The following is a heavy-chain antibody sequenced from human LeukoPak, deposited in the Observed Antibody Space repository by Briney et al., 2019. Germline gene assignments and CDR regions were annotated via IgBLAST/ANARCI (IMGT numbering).Heavy chain of an antibody. Sequence: PGGSLRLSCAASGFTFDDFGMHWVRQAAGKGLEWVSGISWSSRNNGYADSVKGRFTISRDNTKNSLFLQMNSLRVEDTAFYFCVKDLSSTPPYYFDYWGQGTLVTVSS. CDR3: VKDLSSTPPYYFDY. J-gene: IGHJ4*02. CDR1: GFTFDDFG. D-gene: IGHD2-2*01. CDR2: ISWSSRNN. V-gene: IGHV3-9*01.